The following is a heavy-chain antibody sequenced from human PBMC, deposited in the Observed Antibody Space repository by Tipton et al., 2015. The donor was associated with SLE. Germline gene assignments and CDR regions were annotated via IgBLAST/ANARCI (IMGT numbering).Heavy chain of an antibody. CDR3: ARDWVSGLDY. Sequence: SLRLSCAASGFTFSSYAMHWVRPAPGKGLEWVAVISYDGSNKYYADSVKGRFTISRDNAKNSLYLQMNSLRAEDTAVYYCARDWVSGLDYWGQGTLVTVSS. J-gene: IGHJ4*02. CDR2: ISYDGSNK. D-gene: IGHD3-10*01. CDR1: GFTFSSYA. V-gene: IGHV3-30*04.